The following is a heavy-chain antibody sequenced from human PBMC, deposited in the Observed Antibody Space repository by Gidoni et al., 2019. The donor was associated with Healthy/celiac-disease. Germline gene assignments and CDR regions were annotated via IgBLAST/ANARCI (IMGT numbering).Heavy chain of an antibody. J-gene: IGHJ3*02. CDR2: ISSSSSTI. CDR3: ARDGAAAGIDDAFDI. Sequence: EVQLVESGGGLVQPGGSLRLTCAAPGFTFSSYSMNWVRQAPGKGLEWVSYISSSSSTIYYADSVKGRFTISRDNAKNSLYLQMNSLRDEDTAVYYCARDGAAAGIDDAFDIWGQGTMVTVSS. D-gene: IGHD6-13*01. CDR1: GFTFSSYS. V-gene: IGHV3-48*02.